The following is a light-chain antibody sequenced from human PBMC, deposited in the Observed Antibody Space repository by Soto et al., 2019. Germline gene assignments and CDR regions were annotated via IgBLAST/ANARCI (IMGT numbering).Light chain of an antibody. J-gene: IGKJ1*01. Sequence: DIVMTQSPLSLPVTPGEPASISWRSSQSILHSNGYNYLDWYLQKPGQSPQLLIYLGSNRASGVPDRFSGRGSGTDFTLKISRVEAEDVGVYYCMQALQTPSTFGQGTKVEIK. CDR1: QSILHSNGYNY. CDR2: LGS. V-gene: IGKV2-28*01. CDR3: MQALQTPST.